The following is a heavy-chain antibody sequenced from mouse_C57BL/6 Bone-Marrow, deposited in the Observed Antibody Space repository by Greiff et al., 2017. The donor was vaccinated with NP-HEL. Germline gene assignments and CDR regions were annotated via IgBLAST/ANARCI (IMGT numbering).Heavy chain of an antibody. J-gene: IGHJ4*01. Sequence: QVHVKQPGAELVKPGASVKLSCKASGYTFTSYWMHWVKQRPGQGLEWIGMIHPNSGSTNYNEKFKSKATLTVDKSSSTAYMQLSSLTSEDSAVYYCARCYDYPYYYAMDYWGQGTSVTVSS. V-gene: IGHV1-64*01. CDR1: GYTFTSYW. CDR2: IHPNSGST. D-gene: IGHD2-4*01. CDR3: ARCYDYPYYYAMDY.